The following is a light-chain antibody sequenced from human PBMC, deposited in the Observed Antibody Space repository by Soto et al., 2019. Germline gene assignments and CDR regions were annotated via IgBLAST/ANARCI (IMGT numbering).Light chain of an antibody. V-gene: IGLV1-44*01. J-gene: IGLJ1*01. CDR3: ATWDDSLNVYV. Sequence: QSVLTQPPSASGAPGQRVTISCSGSSSNIGANTVNWYRQLPGTAPRLLMYTNNQRPSGVPDRFSGSKSGTSASLAISGLQSEDESDYYCATWDDSLNVYVFGTGTKVTVL. CDR2: TNN. CDR1: SSNIGANT.